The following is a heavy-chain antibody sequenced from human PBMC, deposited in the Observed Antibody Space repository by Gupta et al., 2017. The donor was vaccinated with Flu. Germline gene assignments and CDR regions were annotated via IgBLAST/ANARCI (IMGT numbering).Heavy chain of an antibody. CDR3: ARKSDGFDY. J-gene: IGHJ4*02. Sequence: SGYSFTGYGISWVRQAPGQGLEWLGWISAYDGNTKHAQKFQARVTMTTDTSTTTAYMELRSLRSDDTAVYYCARKSDGFDYWGLGTLVTVSS. CDR1: GYSFTGYG. CDR2: ISAYDGNT. D-gene: IGHD2-21*02. V-gene: IGHV1-18*01.